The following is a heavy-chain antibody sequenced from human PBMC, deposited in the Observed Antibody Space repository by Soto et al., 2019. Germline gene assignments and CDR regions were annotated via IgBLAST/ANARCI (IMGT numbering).Heavy chain of an antibody. D-gene: IGHD2-2*02. CDR1: GGSVSSGSYY. V-gene: IGHV4-61*01. CDR2: IYYSGST. Sequence: PSETLSLTCTVSGGSVSSGSYYWSWIRQPPGKGLEWIGYIYYSGSTNYNPSLKSRVTISVDTSKNQFPLKLSSVTAADTAVDYCARDAILDYYFDYWGQGTLVTVSS. J-gene: IGHJ4*02. CDR3: ARDAILDYYFDY.